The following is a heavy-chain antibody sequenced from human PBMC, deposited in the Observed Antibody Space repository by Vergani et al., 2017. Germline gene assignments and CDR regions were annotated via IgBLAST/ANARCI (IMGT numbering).Heavy chain of an antibody. CDR3: ARGASYFDSGGYADT. CDR2: INPNSGGT. CDR1: GYTFTGYY. V-gene: IGHV1-2*02. J-gene: IGHJ5*02. Sequence: QVQLVQSGAEVKKPGASVKVSCKASGYTFTGYYMHWVRQAPGQGLEWMGWINPNSGGTNYAQKFQGRVTMTRDTSISTAYMELSRLRSDDTAVYFCARGASYFDSGGYADTWGQGTLVTVS. D-gene: IGHD3-22*01.